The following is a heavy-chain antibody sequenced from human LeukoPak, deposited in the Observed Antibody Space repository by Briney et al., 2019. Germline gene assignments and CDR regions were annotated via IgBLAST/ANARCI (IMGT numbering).Heavy chain of an antibody. V-gene: IGHV4-34*01. CDR3: ARDTLWFGEFPPYFDY. D-gene: IGHD3-10*01. CDR2: INHSGST. CDR1: GGSFSGYY. Sequence: SETLSLTCAVYGGSFSGYYWSWIRQPPGKGLEWIGEINHSGSTYYNPSLKSRVTISVDTSKNQFSLKLSSVTAADTAVYYCARDTLWFGEFPPYFDYWGQGTLVTVSS. J-gene: IGHJ4*02.